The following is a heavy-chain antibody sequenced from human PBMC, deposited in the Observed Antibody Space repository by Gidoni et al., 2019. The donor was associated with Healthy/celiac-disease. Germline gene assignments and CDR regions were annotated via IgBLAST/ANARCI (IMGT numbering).Heavy chain of an antibody. Sequence: EVQLVESGGGLVQPGGSLRLSCAASGFTFSSYAMSWVRQAPGKGLEWVSAISGSGGSTYYADSVKGRFTISRDNSKNTLYLQMNSLRAEDTAVYYCAKDHYDILTGYYPYYFDYWGQGTLVTVSS. CDR2: ISGSGGST. V-gene: IGHV3-23*04. CDR3: AKDHYDILTGYYPYYFDY. D-gene: IGHD3-9*01. CDR1: GFTFSSYA. J-gene: IGHJ4*02.